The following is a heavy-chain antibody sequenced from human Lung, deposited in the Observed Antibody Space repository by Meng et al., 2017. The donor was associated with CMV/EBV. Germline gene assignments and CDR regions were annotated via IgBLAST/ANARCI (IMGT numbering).Heavy chain of an antibody. V-gene: IGHV5-51*01. J-gene: IGHJ4*02. Sequence: XVSCKGSGQTFTTYWIAWVRQMPGKGLEWMGVIHPGDSETRYSPSFQGHVTISADMSLSVAYLQWSSLKASDTAIFYCATVGLDQRFDNWGQGTPVTVSS. CDR1: GQTFTTYW. CDR3: ATVGLDQRFDN. CDR2: IHPGDSET. D-gene: IGHD1/OR15-1a*01.